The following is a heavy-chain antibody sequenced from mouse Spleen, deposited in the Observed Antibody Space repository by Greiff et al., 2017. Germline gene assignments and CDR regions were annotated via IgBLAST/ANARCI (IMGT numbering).Heavy chain of an antibody. V-gene: IGHV1-7*01. CDR1: GYTFTSYW. D-gene: IGHD2-4*01. Sequence: VQLQQSGAELAKPGASVKMSCKASGYTFTSYWMHWVKQRPGQGLEWIGYINPSTGYTEYNQKFKDKATLTADKSSSTAYMQLSSLTSEDSAVYYCASSSTMIMGNYFDYWGQGTTLTVSS. CDR2: INPSTGYT. CDR3: ASSSTMIMGNYFDY. J-gene: IGHJ2*01.